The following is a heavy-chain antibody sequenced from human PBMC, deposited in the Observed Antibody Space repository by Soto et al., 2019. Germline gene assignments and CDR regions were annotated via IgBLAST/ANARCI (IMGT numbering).Heavy chain of an antibody. CDR1: GFSLSTSGVG. CDR3: PHRLSGDLLTRSFLATRWFDP. CDR2: IYWDDDK. Sequence: SGPTLVNPTQTPTLTCTFSGFSLSTSGVGVGWIRQPPGKAQEWLALIYWDDDKRYSPSLKSRLTITTDTSKNQVVLTMTNMEPADTATYYPPHRLSGDLLTRSFLATRWFDPWGKGTLSNVS. V-gene: IGHV2-5*02. D-gene: IGHD3-9*01. J-gene: IGHJ5*02.